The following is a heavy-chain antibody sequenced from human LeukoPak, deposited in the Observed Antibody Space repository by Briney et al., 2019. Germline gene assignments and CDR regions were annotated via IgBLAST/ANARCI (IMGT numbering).Heavy chain of an antibody. CDR3: ARVIAARSKWPWDWYFDL. Sequence: PSETLSLTCAVYGESFSDYYWSWIRQPPGKGLEWIGEINHSGSTNYNPSLKSRVTISVDTSKNQFSLKLSSVTAADTAVYYCARVIAARSKWPWDWYFDLWGRGTLVTVSS. CDR1: GESFSDYY. CDR2: INHSGST. J-gene: IGHJ2*01. D-gene: IGHD6-6*01. V-gene: IGHV4-34*01.